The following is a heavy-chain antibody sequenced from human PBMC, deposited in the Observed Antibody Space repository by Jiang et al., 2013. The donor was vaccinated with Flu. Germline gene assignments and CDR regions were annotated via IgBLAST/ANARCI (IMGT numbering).Heavy chain of an antibody. CDR1: GDSIKNIAYY. CDR3: ARSMMIIVGGGIPSEMSFDI. CDR2: MFYSGNT. Sequence: GSGLVKPSETLSLTCTVSGDSIKNIAYYWGWIRRPPGKRLEWIGSMFYSGNTYYSPSLKDRLSISVDTSKNQFSLRLNSVTAADTAVYFCARSMMIIVGGGIPSEMSFDIVGPRDKWSPSPQ. V-gene: IGHV4-39*01. D-gene: IGHD3-16*01. J-gene: IGHJ3*02.